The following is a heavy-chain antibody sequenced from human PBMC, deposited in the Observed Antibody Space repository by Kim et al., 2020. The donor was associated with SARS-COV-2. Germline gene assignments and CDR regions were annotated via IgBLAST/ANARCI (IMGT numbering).Heavy chain of an antibody. J-gene: IGHJ4*02. Sequence: GWSLRLSCAVSGFIFSSYWMTWVRQAPGKGLEWVANINQDGSEKYYVDSVKGRFTISRDNAKNSLYLQMNSLRAEDTAVYYCARVTSIVGTNADHWGQGTLVTASA. D-gene: IGHD5-12*01. V-gene: IGHV3-7*01. CDR2: INQDGSEK. CDR1: GFIFSSYW. CDR3: ARVTSIVGTNADH.